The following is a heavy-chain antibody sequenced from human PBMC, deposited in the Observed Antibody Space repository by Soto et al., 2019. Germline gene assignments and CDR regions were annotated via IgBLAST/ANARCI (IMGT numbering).Heavy chain of an antibody. CDR3: ARDRMYDSSGYYYPHCDY. CDR2: IYYSGST. V-gene: IGHV4-4*08. CDR1: GGSISSYY. D-gene: IGHD3-22*01. Sequence: SETLSLTCTVSGGSISSYYWSWIRQPPGKGLEWIGYIYYSGSTYYNPSLKSRVTISVDTSKNQFSLKLSSVTAADTAVYYCARDRMYDSSGYYYPHCDYWGQGTLVTVSS. J-gene: IGHJ4*02.